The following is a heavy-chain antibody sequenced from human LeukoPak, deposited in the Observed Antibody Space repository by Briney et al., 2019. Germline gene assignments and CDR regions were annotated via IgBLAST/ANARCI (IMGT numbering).Heavy chain of an antibody. CDR3: ARESSSITMVRGVSALDY. CDR1: GGSFSGYY. D-gene: IGHD3-10*01. V-gene: IGHV4-34*01. Sequence: SETLSLTCAVYGGSFSGYYWSWIRQPPGKGLEWIGEINHSGSTNYNPSLKSRVTISVDTSKNQFSLKLSSVTAADTAVYYCARESSSITMVRGVSALDYWGQGTLVTVSS. J-gene: IGHJ4*02. CDR2: INHSGST.